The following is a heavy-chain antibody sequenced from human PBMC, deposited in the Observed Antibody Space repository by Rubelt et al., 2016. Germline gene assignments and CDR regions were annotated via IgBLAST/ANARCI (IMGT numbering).Heavy chain of an antibody. CDR1: GYTFTSYG. CDR3: ARDLPPFRRYNWNFPLDY. V-gene: IGHV1-18*01. CDR2: ISASNDNT. D-gene: IGHD1-7*01. Sequence: QVQLVQSGAEVKKPGASVKVSCKASGYTFTSYGISWVRQAPGQGLEWMGWISASNDNTTYAQKVQGRVTMTTGTSTSKAYMELRSLRSDDTAVYYCARDLPPFRRYNWNFPLDYWGQGTLVTVSS. J-gene: IGHJ4*02.